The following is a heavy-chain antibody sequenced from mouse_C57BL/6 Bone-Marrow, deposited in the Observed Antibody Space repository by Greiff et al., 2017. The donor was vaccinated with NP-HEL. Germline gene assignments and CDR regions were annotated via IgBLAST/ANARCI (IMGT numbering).Heavy chain of an antibody. CDR1: GFTFSNYW. J-gene: IGHJ3*01. V-gene: IGHV6-3*01. CDR3: TGSLQRWFAY. D-gene: IGHD2-10*01. Sequence: EVKLMESGGGLVQPGGSMKLSCVASGFTFSNYWMNWVRQSPEKGLEWVAQIRLKSDNYATHYAESVKGRFTISRDDSKSSVYLQMNNLRAEDTGIYYCTGSLQRWFAYWGQGTLVTVSA. CDR2: IRLKSDNYAT.